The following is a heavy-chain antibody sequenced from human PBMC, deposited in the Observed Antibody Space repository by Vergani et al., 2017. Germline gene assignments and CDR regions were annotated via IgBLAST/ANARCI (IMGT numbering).Heavy chain of an antibody. J-gene: IGHJ5*02. CDR3: ARGQQLAAVDLFDP. V-gene: IGHV4-61*02. CDR1: GGSISSGSYY. CDR2: IYTSGST. D-gene: IGHD6-13*01. Sequence: QVQLQESGPGLVKPSQTLSLTCTVSGGSISSGSYYWSWIRQPAGKGLEWIGRIYTSGSTNYNPSLKSRVTISVDTSKNQFSLKLSSVTAADTAVYYCARGQQLAAVDLFDPWGQGTLVTVSS.